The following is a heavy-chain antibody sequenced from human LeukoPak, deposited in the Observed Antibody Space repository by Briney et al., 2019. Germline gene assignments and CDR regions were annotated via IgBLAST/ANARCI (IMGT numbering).Heavy chain of an antibody. CDR1: GGTFSSYA. CDR2: IIPIFGTA. J-gene: IGHJ4*02. CDR3: ATGPYCSGGSCYHLREFDY. D-gene: IGHD2-15*01. Sequence: VASVKVSCKASGGTFSSYAISWVRQAPGQGLEWMGGIIPIFGTANYAQKFQGRVTITADESTSTAYMELSSLRSEDTAVYYCATGPYCSGGSCYHLREFDYWGQGTLVTVSS. V-gene: IGHV1-69*13.